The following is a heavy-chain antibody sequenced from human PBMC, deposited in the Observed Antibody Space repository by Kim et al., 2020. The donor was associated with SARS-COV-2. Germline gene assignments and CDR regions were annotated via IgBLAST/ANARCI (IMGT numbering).Heavy chain of an antibody. Sequence: SLKSRVTISVDPSKNQFSLKLSSVTAADTAVYYCASLTATPFYYYYMDVWGKGTTVTVSS. J-gene: IGHJ6*03. D-gene: IGHD2-15*01. CDR3: ASLTATPFYYYYMDV. V-gene: IGHV4-59*01.